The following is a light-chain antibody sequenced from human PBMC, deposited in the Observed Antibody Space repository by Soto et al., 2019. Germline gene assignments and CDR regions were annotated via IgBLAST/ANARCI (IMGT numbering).Light chain of an antibody. Sequence: QSALTQPPSSSGSPGQSVTISCTGTSSDVGAYKYVSWYQQYPGKAPKLMIYEVTKRPSGVPDRFSGSKSGHTASLTVSGLQAEDEAEYYCTSYVGNAIWVFGGGTKLTVL. CDR2: EVT. J-gene: IGLJ3*02. CDR1: SSDVGAYKY. V-gene: IGLV2-8*01. CDR3: TSYVGNAIWV.